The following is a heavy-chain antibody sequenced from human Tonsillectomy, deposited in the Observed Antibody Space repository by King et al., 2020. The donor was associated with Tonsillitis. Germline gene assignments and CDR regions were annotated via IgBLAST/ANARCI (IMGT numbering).Heavy chain of an antibody. Sequence: VQLVESGGGLVQPGGSLRLSCAASGFTFSSYAMSWVRQAPGKGLEWVSAISGSGGSTYYADSVKGRFTISRDNSKNTLYRQMNSLRAEDTAVYYCAKLYSRGVYSSGCPDYWGQGTLVTVSA. CDR1: GFTFSSYA. CDR2: ISGSGGST. J-gene: IGHJ4*02. D-gene: IGHD6-19*01. V-gene: IGHV3-23*04. CDR3: AKLYSRGVYSSGCPDY.